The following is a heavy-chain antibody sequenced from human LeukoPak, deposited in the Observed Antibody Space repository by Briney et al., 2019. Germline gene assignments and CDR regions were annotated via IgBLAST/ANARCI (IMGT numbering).Heavy chain of an antibody. Sequence: SVKVSCKASGGTFSSYAISWVRQAPGQGLEWMGGIIPIFGTANYAQKFQGRVTITADESTSTAYMELRSLRSDDTAVYYCARYYDFWSGYAARYYYYYGMDVWGQGTTVTVSS. CDR3: ARYYDFWSGYAARYYYYYGMDV. D-gene: IGHD3-3*01. CDR2: IIPIFGTA. V-gene: IGHV1-69*13. CDR1: GGTFSSYA. J-gene: IGHJ6*02.